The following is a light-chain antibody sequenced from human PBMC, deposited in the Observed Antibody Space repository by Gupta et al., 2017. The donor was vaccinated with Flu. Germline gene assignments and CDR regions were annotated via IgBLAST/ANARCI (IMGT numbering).Light chain of an antibody. Sequence: DIVLTQSPLSLPVTPGEPASISCRSSQSLLHSNGYNYLDWYLQKPGLSPQLLIYLGSNRAAGVPDRFSGSGSGTDFTLKISRVEAEDVGVYYCMQALQTWTFGQGAKVEIK. J-gene: IGKJ1*01. CDR3: MQALQTWT. V-gene: IGKV2-28*01. CDR1: QSLLHSNGYNY. CDR2: LGS.